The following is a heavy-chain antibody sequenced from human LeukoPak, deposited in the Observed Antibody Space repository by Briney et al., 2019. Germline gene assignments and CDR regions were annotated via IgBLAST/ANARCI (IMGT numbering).Heavy chain of an antibody. J-gene: IGHJ4*02. D-gene: IGHD5-12*01. CDR1: GGSISSSSYY. CDR2: IYYSGST. CDR3: ARVEPEVDLYSGYLPGSPFGY. V-gene: IGHV4-39*07. Sequence: SETLSLTCTVSGGSISSSSYYWGWIRQPPGKGLEWIGSIYYSGSTYYNPSLKSRVTISVDTSKNQFSLKLSSVTAADTAVYYCARVEPEVDLYSGYLPGSPFGYWGQGTLVTVSS.